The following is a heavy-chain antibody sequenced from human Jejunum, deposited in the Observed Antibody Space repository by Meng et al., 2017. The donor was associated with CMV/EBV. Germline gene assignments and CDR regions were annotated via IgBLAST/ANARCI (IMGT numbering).Heavy chain of an antibody. V-gene: IGHV1-2*02. CDR2: INPNSGGT. CDR3: ARVLDIVVVPAAKWYYFDY. D-gene: IGHD2-2*01. CDR1: GYY. Sequence: GYYMHWVRQAPGPGLEWMGWINPNSGGTNYAQKFQGRVTMTRDTSISTAYMELSRLRSDDTAVYYCARVLDIVVVPAAKWYYFDYWGQGTRVTVSS. J-gene: IGHJ4*02.